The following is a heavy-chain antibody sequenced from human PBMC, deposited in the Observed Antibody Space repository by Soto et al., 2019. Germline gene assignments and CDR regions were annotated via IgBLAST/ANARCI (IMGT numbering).Heavy chain of an antibody. J-gene: IGHJ3*02. CDR1: GYTFTGYY. V-gene: IGHV1-2*04. D-gene: IGHD2-15*01. CDR2: INPNSGGT. Sequence: ASVKVSCKASGYTFTGYYMHWVRQAPGQGLEWMGWINPNSGGTNYAQKFQGWVTMTRDTSISTAYMELSRLRSDDTAAYYCARDDITSSCSGGSCYSFGAFDIWGQGPIVTVSS. CDR3: ARDDITSSCSGGSCYSFGAFDI.